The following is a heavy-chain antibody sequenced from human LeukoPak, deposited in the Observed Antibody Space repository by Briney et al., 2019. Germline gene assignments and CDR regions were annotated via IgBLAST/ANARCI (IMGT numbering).Heavy chain of an antibody. CDR2: INAGNGNT. V-gene: IGHV1-3*01. J-gene: IGHJ4*02. Sequence: ASVKASCKASGYTFTSYAMHWVRQAPGQRLEWMGWINAGNGNTKYSQKFQGRVTITRDTSASTAYMELSSLRSEDTAVHYCARDLGYCSGGSCTEFIYWGQGTLVTVSS. D-gene: IGHD2-15*01. CDR1: GYTFTSYA. CDR3: ARDLGYCSGGSCTEFIY.